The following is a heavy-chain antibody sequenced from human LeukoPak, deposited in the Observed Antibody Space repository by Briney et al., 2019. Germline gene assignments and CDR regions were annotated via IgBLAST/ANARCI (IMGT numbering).Heavy chain of an antibody. J-gene: IGHJ4*02. Sequence: GESLKISCKGSGYSFTSYWIGWVRQMPGKGLEWMGIIYPGDSDTRYSPSFQGQVTISADKSISTAYLQWNSLKASDTAMYYCARGGYDSSGYYLDKYYFDYWGQGTLVTVSS. CDR2: IYPGDSDT. V-gene: IGHV5-51*01. CDR1: GYSFTSYW. D-gene: IGHD3-22*01. CDR3: ARGGYDSSGYYLDKYYFDY.